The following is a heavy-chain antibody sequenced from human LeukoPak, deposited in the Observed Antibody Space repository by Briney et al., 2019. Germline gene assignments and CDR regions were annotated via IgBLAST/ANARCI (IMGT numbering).Heavy chain of an antibody. V-gene: IGHV1-69*05. J-gene: IGHJ4*02. Sequence: GASVKVSCKASGGTFSSYAISWVRQAPGQGLEWMGRIIPIFATANYAQKFQGRDTITTDESTSTAYMELSSLRSEDTAVYYCAREPYGSGSQPVDYWGQGTLVTVSS. D-gene: IGHD3-10*01. CDR3: AREPYGSGSQPVDY. CDR2: IIPIFATA. CDR1: GGTFSSYA.